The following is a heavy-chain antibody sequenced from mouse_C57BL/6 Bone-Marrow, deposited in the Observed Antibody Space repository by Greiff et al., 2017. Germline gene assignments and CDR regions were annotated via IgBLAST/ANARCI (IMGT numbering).Heavy chain of an antibody. Sequence: QVQLQQPGAELVKPGASVKLSCKASGYTFISSWMYWVKQRPGQGLEWIGMIHPNSGSTNYNEKFKSKATLTVDKSSSTAYMQISSLTSEDSAVYCCARVGYSWYFDIWGTGTTVTVS. V-gene: IGHV1-64*01. D-gene: IGHD2-14*01. CDR2: IHPNSGST. J-gene: IGHJ1*03. CDR3: ARVGYSWYFDI. CDR1: GYTFISSW.